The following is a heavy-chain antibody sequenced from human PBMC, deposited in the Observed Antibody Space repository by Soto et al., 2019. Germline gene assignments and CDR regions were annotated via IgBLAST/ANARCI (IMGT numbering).Heavy chain of an antibody. CDR1: GFALSGYW. CDR2: INPDGTLK. CDR3: ARWESGDWYLGI. D-gene: IGHD2-21*02. Sequence: GGSLRLSCAASGFALSGYWMTWVRQAPGKGLEWVASINPDGTLKYYVDSVKGRFTISRDNADNSLFLQMISLRVEDTAVYYCARWESGDWYLGIWGQGTLVTVSS. V-gene: IGHV3-7*03. J-gene: IGHJ4*02.